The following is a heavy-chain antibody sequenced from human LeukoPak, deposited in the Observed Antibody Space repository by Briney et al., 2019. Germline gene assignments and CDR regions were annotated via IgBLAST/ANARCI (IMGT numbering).Heavy chain of an antibody. Sequence: GGSLRLSCAASGFTFSDYYMSWIRQAPGKGLEWVSYISSSGSTIYYADSVKGRFTISRDNAKNSLYLQMNSLRADDTAVYFCARIHRSNWFDPWGQGTLVTVSS. CDR2: ISSSGSTI. J-gene: IGHJ5*02. V-gene: IGHV3-11*01. CDR1: GFTFSDYY. D-gene: IGHD5-18*01. CDR3: ARIHRSNWFDP.